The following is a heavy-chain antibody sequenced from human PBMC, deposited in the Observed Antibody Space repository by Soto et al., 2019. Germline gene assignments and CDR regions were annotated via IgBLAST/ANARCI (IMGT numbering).Heavy chain of an antibody. D-gene: IGHD1-20*01. Sequence: PGGSLRLSCSVSGFTFSNHAVTWVRQAPRKGLEWVSTIEKTGGDTNYADSVKGRFTISRDTAKNSLYLQMNSLRAEDTAVYYCARELIEPIITGPDNWGQGTLVTVSS. CDR1: GFTFSNHA. V-gene: IGHV3-21*04. J-gene: IGHJ4*02. CDR3: ARELIEPIITGPDN. CDR2: IEKTGGDT.